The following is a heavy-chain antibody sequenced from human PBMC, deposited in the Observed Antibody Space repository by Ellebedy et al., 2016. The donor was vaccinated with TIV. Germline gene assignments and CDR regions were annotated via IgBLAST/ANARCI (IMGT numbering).Heavy chain of an antibody. D-gene: IGHD2-15*01. CDR1: GYTFTSYG. CDR2: ISAYNGNT. Sequence: ASVKVSXKASGYTFTSYGISWVRQAPGQGLEWMGWISAYNGNTNYAQKLQGRVTMTTDTSTSTAYMELRSLRSDDTAVYYCARAVEYCSGGSCYMYYFDYWGQGTLVTVSS. CDR3: ARAVEYCSGGSCYMYYFDY. V-gene: IGHV1-18*04. J-gene: IGHJ4*02.